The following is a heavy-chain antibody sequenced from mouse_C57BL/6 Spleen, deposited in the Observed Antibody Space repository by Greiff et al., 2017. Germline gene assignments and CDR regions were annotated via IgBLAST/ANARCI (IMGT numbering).Heavy chain of an antibody. V-gene: IGHV7-1*01. Sequence: EVKLMESGGGLVQSGRSLRLSCATSGFTFSDFYMEWVRQAPGKGLEWIAASRNKANDYTTEYSASVKGRFIVSRDTSQSILYLQMNALRAEDTAIYYCARDGDYAGVFAYWGQGTLVTVSA. D-gene: IGHD2-4*01. CDR2: SRNKANDYTT. CDR3: ARDGDYAGVFAY. J-gene: IGHJ3*01. CDR1: GFTFSDFY.